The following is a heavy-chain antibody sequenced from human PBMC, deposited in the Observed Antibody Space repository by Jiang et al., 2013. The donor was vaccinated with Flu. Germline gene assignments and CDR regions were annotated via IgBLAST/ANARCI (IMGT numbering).Heavy chain of an antibody. J-gene: IGHJ4*02. CDR2: IIPIFGTA. Sequence: ISWVRQAPGQGLEWMGGIIPIFGTANYAQKFQGRVTITADESTSTAYMELSSLRSEDTAVYYCARARYYDSSGTYYFDYWGQGTLVTVSS. D-gene: IGHD3-22*01. V-gene: IGHV1-69*01. CDR3: ARARYYDSSGTYYFDY.